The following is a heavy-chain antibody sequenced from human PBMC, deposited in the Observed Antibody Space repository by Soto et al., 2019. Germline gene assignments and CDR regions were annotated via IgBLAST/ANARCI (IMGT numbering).Heavy chain of an antibody. CDR2: IYHSEST. Sequence: QLQLQESGSGLVKPSQTLSLTCAVSGGSISSGGYSWSWIRQPPGKGLEWIGYIYHSESTYNKPSLKRRITTAVDRSKNQFSLKLSAVTTADTAMYYCARVPGPWGQGTLVTVSS. J-gene: IGHJ5*02. CDR3: ARVPGP. V-gene: IGHV4-30-2*01. CDR1: GGSISSGGYS.